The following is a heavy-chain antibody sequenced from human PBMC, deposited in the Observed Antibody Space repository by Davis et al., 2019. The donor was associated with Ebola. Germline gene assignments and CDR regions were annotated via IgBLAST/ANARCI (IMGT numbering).Heavy chain of an antibody. CDR2: IGTTGVTT. Sequence: GESLKISCAASGFTFSSYSMNWVRQASGKGLEWVSLIGTTGVTTYYADSVKGRFTISRDNSKNTLYLQMNTLRAEDTAVYYCARLNNYAFDTWGQGAMVTVSS. CDR3: ARLNNYAFDT. V-gene: IGHV3-23*01. J-gene: IGHJ3*02. CDR1: GFTFSSYS.